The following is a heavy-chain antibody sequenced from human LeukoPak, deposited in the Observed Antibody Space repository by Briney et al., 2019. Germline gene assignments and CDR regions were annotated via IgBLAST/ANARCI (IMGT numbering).Heavy chain of an antibody. D-gene: IGHD6-13*01. V-gene: IGHV3-23*01. Sequence: PGGSLRLSCAASGFTFSSYAMSWVRQAPGKGLEWVSAISGSGGSTYYADSVKGRFTVSRDNSKNTLYLQMNSLRAEDTAVYYCAKDWYSSSWFDYWGQGTLVTVSS. CDR1: GFTFSSYA. CDR2: ISGSGGST. J-gene: IGHJ4*02. CDR3: AKDWYSSSWFDY.